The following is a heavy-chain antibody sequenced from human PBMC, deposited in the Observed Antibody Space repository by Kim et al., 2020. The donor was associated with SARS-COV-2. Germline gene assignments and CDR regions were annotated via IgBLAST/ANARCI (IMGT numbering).Heavy chain of an antibody. V-gene: IGHV3-23*01. CDR3: ARARPTSYYGSGSYFDS. CDR2: ITAAGYSP. Sequence: GGSLRLSCAASGFTFSTDGMSWVRQAPGGGLHWVSHITAAGYSPYYADSVKGRFTISRDNSKNTVFLQMNSLRVEDTAIYHCARARPTSYYGSGSYFDSWGQGTLVTVSS. CDR1: GFTFSTDG. D-gene: IGHD3-10*01. J-gene: IGHJ4*02.